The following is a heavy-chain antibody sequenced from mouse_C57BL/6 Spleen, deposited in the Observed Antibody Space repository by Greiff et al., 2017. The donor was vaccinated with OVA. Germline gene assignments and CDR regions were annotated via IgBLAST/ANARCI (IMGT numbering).Heavy chain of an antibody. CDR1: GFTFSNYW. CDR2: IRLKSDNYAT. V-gene: IGHV6-3*01. J-gene: IGHJ3*01. Sequence: EVQRVESGGGLVQPGGSMKLSCVASGFTFSNYWMNWVRQSPEKGLEWVAQIRLKSDNYATHYAESVKGRFTISRDDSKSSVYLQMNNLRAEDTGIYYCTGTGPFAYWGQGTLVTVSA. CDR3: TGTGPFAY. D-gene: IGHD4-1*01.